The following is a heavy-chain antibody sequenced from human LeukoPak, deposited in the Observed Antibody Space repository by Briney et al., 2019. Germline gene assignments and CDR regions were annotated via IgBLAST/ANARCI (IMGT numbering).Heavy chain of an antibody. Sequence: GASVKVSCKASGGTFSSYTISWVRQAPGHGLEWMGRIIPILGIANYAQKFQGRVTITADKSTSTAYMELSSLRSEDTAVYYCARDMADHYYDSSGYYSFDYWGQGTLVTVSS. J-gene: IGHJ4*02. D-gene: IGHD3-22*01. CDR2: IIPILGIA. CDR3: ARDMADHYYDSSGYYSFDY. CDR1: GGTFSSYT. V-gene: IGHV1-69*04.